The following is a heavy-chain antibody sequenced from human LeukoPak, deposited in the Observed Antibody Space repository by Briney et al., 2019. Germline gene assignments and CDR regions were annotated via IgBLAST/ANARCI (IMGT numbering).Heavy chain of an antibody. V-gene: IGHV3-48*01. D-gene: IGHD3-9*01. CDR1: EFTFSSYS. J-gene: IGHJ5*02. Sequence: PGGSLRLSCAASEFTFSSYSMNWVRQAPGKGLEWVSYISSSSTIYYADSVKGRFTISRDNAKNSLYLQMNSLRAEDTAVYYCAGDANDILTGYINWFDPWGQGTLVTVSS. CDR3: AGDANDILTGYINWFDP. CDR2: ISSSSTI.